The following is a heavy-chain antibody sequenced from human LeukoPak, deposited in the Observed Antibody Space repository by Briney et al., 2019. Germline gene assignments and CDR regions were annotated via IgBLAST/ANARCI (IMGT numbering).Heavy chain of an antibody. CDR3: ARGCSSTSCYTRTFDP. CDR1: GGTFSSYA. V-gene: IGHV1-69*13. Sequence: EASVKVSCKASGGTFSSYAISWVRQAPGQGPEWMGGIIPIFGTANYAQKFQGRVTITADESTSTAYMELSSLRSEDTAVYYCARGCSSTSCYTRTFDPWGQGTLVTVSS. J-gene: IGHJ5*02. D-gene: IGHD2-2*02. CDR2: IIPIFGTA.